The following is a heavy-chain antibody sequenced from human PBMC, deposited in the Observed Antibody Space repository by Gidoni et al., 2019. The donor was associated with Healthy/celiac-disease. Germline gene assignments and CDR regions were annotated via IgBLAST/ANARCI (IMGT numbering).Heavy chain of an antibody. J-gene: IGHJ2*01. CDR2: ISSGSTTI. Sequence: EVQLVESGGGLVQPGGSLRLTCAASGFTFTIASMTWLRQAPGKGLEWFSYISSGSTTIYYADSVRGRFTISRDNAKNSLYLQMSSLRAEDTAIYYCARDFGSFYDSSGYYPNWYFDLWGRGTLVAVSS. CDR3: ARDFGSFYDSSGYYPNWYFDL. V-gene: IGHV3-48*01. D-gene: IGHD3-22*01. CDR1: GFTFTIAS.